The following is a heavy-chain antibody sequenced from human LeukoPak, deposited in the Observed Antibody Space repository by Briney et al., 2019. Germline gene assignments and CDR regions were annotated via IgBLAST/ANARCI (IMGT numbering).Heavy chain of an antibody. CDR3: ARGEIRYFDWLSFDY. Sequence: ASVKVSCKASGYTFTGYYMHWVRQAPGQGLEWMGWINPNSGGTNYAQKLQGWVTMTRDASISTAYMELSRLRSDDTAVYYCARGEIRYFDWLSFDYWGQGTLVTASS. J-gene: IGHJ4*02. V-gene: IGHV1-2*04. CDR1: GYTFTGYY. CDR2: INPNSGGT. D-gene: IGHD3-9*01.